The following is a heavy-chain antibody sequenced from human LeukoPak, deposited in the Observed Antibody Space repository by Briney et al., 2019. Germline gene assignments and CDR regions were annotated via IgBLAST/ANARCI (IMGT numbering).Heavy chain of an antibody. J-gene: IGHJ4*02. V-gene: IGHV1-18*01. CDR3: ARDEGRGSGSYFPNYFDY. CDR2: ISAKNGDT. CDR1: GYTFTRYG. Sequence: ASVKVPCKASGYTFTRYGISWVRQAPGEGLKWMGWISAKNGDTKYVQTFQGRVTMTTDTSTSTAYMDLRTLRSDDTAVYYCARDEGRGSGSYFPNYFDYWGQGTLVTVSS. D-gene: IGHD3-10*01.